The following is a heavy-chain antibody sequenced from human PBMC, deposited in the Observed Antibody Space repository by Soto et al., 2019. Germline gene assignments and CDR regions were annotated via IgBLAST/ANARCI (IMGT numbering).Heavy chain of an antibody. CDR2: IFYTGST. CDR3: ARMNIVGTIDAFDL. J-gene: IGHJ3*01. D-gene: IGHD5-12*01. CDR1: GGSMSSYY. V-gene: IGHV4-59*08. Sequence: QVQLQESGPGLVKPSETLSLTCTVSGGSMSSYYWSWIRQPPGKGLEWIGYIFYTGSTNYNPSLESRVTILVDTAQNQFSLNLSSVTAADTAVYYCARMNIVGTIDAFDLWGQGTMVTVSS.